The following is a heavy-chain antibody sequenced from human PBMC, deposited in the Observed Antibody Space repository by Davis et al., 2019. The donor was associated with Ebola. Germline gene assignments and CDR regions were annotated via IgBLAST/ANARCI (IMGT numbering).Heavy chain of an antibody. D-gene: IGHD5-12*01. J-gene: IGHJ6*02. V-gene: IGHV4-4*02. CDR2: IYHSGSI. Sequence: SETLSLTCAVSGDSVSSGNWWSWVRQPPGKGLEWIGEIYHSGSINYNPSLKSRVAISVDTSKNQFSLKLTSVTTADTAVYYCAYTSLAVATNRYYYFGMDVWGQGTAVTVPS. CDR1: GDSVSSGNW. CDR3: AYTSLAVATNRYYYFGMDV.